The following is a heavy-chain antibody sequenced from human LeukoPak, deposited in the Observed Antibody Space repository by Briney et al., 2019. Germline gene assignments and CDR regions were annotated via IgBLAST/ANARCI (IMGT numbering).Heavy chain of an antibody. Sequence: ASVKVSCKASGYTFTGYYIHWVRQAPGQGLEWVGRINPNSGGTNYAQQFQGRVTMTRDTSISTAYMELSRLRSDDTAVYYCAREYYDFWNEYYAANYWFDPWGQGTLVTVSS. D-gene: IGHD3-3*01. V-gene: IGHV1-2*06. J-gene: IGHJ5*02. CDR2: INPNSGGT. CDR3: AREYYDFWNEYYAANYWFDP. CDR1: GYTFTGYY.